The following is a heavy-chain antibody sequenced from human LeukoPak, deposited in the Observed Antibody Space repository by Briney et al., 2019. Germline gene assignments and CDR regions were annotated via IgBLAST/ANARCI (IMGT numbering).Heavy chain of an antibody. CDR3: ARGPGYRAFDI. D-gene: IGHD5-18*01. V-gene: IGHV3-48*03. J-gene: IGHJ3*02. Sequence: GGSLRLSCVASGFTFSSYEMNWVRQAPGKGLEWVSYISSSGSTIYYADSVKGRFTISRDNAKNSLYLQMNSLRAEDTAVYYCARGPGYRAFDIWGQGTMVTVSS. CDR1: GFTFSSYE. CDR2: ISSSGSTI.